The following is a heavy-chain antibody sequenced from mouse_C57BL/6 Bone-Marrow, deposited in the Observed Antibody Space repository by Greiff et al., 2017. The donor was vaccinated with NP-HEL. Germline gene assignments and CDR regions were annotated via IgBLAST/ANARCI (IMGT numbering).Heavy chain of an antibody. CDR2: IHPNSGST. CDR1: GYTFTSYW. D-gene: IGHD1-1*01. Sequence: QVQLQQPGAELVKPGASVKLSCKASGYTFTSYWMHWVKQRPGQGLEWIGMIHPNSGSTNYNEKFKSKATLTVDKSSSTAYIQLSSLTSDDSAVYYCARELPYLYFDVWGAGTTVTVSS. CDR3: ARELPYLYFDV. J-gene: IGHJ1*01. V-gene: IGHV1-64*01.